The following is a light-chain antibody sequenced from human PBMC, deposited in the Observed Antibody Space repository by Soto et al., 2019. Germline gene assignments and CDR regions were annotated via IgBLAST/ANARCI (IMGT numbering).Light chain of an antibody. V-gene: IGLV2-14*01. CDR2: EVS. Sequence: QSALTQPATVSGSPGQSITISCTGTSSDVGGYNYVSWYQQHPAKAPKLMIYEVSNRPSGVSHRFSGSKSGNTASLTISGLQAEDEADYYCFSYTTSSTLVFGGGTKLTVL. CDR3: FSYTTSSTLV. J-gene: IGLJ3*02. CDR1: SSDVGGYNY.